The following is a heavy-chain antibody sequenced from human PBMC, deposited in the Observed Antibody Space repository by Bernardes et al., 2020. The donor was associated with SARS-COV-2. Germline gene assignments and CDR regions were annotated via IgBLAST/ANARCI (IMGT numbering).Heavy chain of an antibody. V-gene: IGHV1-18*01. CDR3: ARGGYYYGSGSYRTYYGMDV. D-gene: IGHD3-10*01. CDR2: ISAYNGNT. CDR1: GYTFTSYG. Sequence: ASVKVSCKASGYTFTSYGISWVRQAPGQGLEWMGWISAYNGNTNYAQNLQGTVTMTTDTSTSTAYMELRSLRSDDTAVYYCARGGYYYGSGSYRTYYGMDVWGQGTTVTVSS. J-gene: IGHJ6*02.